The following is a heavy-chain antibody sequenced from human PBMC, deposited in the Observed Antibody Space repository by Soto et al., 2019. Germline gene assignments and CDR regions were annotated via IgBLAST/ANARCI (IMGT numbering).Heavy chain of an antibody. Sequence: EVQLVESGGGLVQPGRSLRLSCAASGFTFDDYGMHWVRQAPGKGLEWVSSISWNSGSIDFADSVRGRFASSRDNAKNSLYLQMNSLRAEDTALYYCAKDHRAVAGLFHYWGQGTVVTVSP. J-gene: IGHJ4*02. V-gene: IGHV3-9*01. CDR2: ISWNSGSI. CDR1: GFTFDDYG. D-gene: IGHD6-19*01. CDR3: AKDHRAVAGLFHY.